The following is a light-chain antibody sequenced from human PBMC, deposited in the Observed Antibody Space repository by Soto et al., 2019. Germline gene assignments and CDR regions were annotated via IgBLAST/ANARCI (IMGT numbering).Light chain of an antibody. Sequence: SYELTQPPSVSVAPGQTARVTCGGHNIGAKTVHWYQQKPGQAPVVVIYDDSDRPSGIPERFSGSNSGNTATLTISRVEAGDEADYYCQVWDSSGDHLYVFGTGTKV. J-gene: IGLJ1*01. V-gene: IGLV3-21*02. CDR1: NIGAKT. CDR3: QVWDSSGDHLYV. CDR2: DDS.